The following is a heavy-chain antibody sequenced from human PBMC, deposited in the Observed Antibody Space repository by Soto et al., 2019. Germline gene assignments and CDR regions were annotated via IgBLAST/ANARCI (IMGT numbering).Heavy chain of an antibody. CDR3: CVIKRRDQYSTSGYWFDP. J-gene: IGHJ5*02. V-gene: IGHV3-15*01. D-gene: IGHD4-4*01. CDR2: IKSKADGETK. Sequence: GGSLRLSCAASGFTFSHAWMSWVRQAPGKGLEWVGRIKSKADGETKDYGAPVRGRFTISRDDSQDILYLHMNSLRIEDTAVYYCCVIKRRDQYSTSGYWFDPWGPGTLVTVSS. CDR1: GFTFSHAW.